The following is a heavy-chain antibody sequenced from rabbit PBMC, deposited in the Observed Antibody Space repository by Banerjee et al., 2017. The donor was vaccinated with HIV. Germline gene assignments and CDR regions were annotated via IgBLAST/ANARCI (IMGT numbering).Heavy chain of an antibody. CDR1: GFSFSSGYW. CDR3: ARGGVGSTGYTYAFDP. D-gene: IGHD1-1*01. Sequence: QEQLEESGGDLVKPEGSLTLTCTASGFSFSSGYWMCWVRQAPGKGLEWIGCIGIGSGTTYYASWAKGRFTITKTSSTTVTLQMTSLTAADTATYFCARGGVGSTGYTYAFDPRGQGTLVTVS. CDR2: IGIGSGTT. V-gene: IGHV1S45*01. J-gene: IGHJ2*01.